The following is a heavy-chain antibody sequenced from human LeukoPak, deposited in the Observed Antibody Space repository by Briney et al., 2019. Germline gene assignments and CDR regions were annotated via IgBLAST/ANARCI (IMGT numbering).Heavy chain of an antibody. CDR2: LYIGGNT. CDR1: GFTVSSTY. V-gene: IGHV3-53*01. CDR3: AKGLPQRSAFDI. Sequence: PGGSLRPSCAASGFTVSSTYMGWVRQAPGKGLEWASVLYIGGNTYYADSVKGRFTISRDNFQNTVYLQMNSLRDEDTAVYYCAKGLPQRSAFDIWGQGTMVTVSS. J-gene: IGHJ3*02.